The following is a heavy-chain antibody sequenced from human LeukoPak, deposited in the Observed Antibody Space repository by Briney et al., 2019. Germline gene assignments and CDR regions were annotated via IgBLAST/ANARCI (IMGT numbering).Heavy chain of an antibody. D-gene: IGHD1-26*01. CDR2: ISSSGSTI. Sequence: GGSLRLSCAASGFTFSDYYMSWIRQAPGKGLEWVSYISSSGSTIYYADSVKGRFTISRDNAKNSLYLQMNSLRAEDTAVYYCAMAPQGMAATYFDYWGQGTLVTVSS. J-gene: IGHJ4*02. CDR1: GFTFSDYY. CDR3: AMAPQGMAATYFDY. V-gene: IGHV3-11*04.